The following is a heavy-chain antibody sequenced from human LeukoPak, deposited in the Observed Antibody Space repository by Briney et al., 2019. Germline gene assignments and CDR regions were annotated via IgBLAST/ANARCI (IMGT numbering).Heavy chain of an antibody. CDR1: GFTFGKYW. V-gene: IGHV3-48*02. J-gene: IGHJ4*02. Sequence: GGSLRLSCVASGFTFGKYWMSWVRQAPGKGLEWVSYISSSSSAIFYADSVKGRFTVSRDNAKNSLYLQMNSLRDEDTAVYYCARELGSTWDFDYWGQGTLVTVSS. CDR2: ISSSSSAI. D-gene: IGHD1-26*01. CDR3: ARELGSTWDFDY.